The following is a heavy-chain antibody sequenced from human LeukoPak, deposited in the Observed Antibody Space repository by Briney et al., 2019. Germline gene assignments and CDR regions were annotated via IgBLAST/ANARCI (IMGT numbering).Heavy chain of an antibody. V-gene: IGHV3-23*01. CDR3: AKPKFAVAGGFDY. D-gene: IGHD6-19*01. Sequence: GGSLRLSCAASGFTFSNYAMHWVRQAPGKGLEWVSAIGGSGGSTYYADSVKGRFTISRDNSKNTLYLQMNSLRAEDMAVYYCAKPKFAVAGGFDYWGQGTLVTVSS. J-gene: IGHJ4*02. CDR1: GFTFSNYA. CDR2: IGGSGGST.